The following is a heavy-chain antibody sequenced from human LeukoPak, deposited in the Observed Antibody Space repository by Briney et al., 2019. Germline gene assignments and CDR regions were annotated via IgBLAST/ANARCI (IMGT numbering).Heavy chain of an antibody. V-gene: IGHV3-11*01. CDR3: ARPYCSGVGCYSVPFDI. J-gene: IGHJ3*02. Sequence: GGSLRLSCAASGFTFSDYYMTWIRQAPGKGLEWVSYIGRSDNTMYYADSVKGRFTVSRDNAKNSLYLQMNSQRAEDTAVYFCARPYCSGVGCYSVPFDIWGQGTMVTVSS. CDR2: IGRSDNTM. D-gene: IGHD2-15*01. CDR1: GFTFSDYY.